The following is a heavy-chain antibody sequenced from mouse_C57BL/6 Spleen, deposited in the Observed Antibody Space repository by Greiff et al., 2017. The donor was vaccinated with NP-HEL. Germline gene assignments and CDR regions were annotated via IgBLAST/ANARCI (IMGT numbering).Heavy chain of an antibody. CDR2: IYPGSGST. CDR3: APYYSNYGYFDV. J-gene: IGHJ1*03. CDR1: GYTFTSYW. D-gene: IGHD2-5*01. V-gene: IGHV1-55*01. Sequence: QVQLQQSGAELVKPGASVKMSCKASGYTFTSYWITWVKQRPGQGLEWIGDIYPGSGSTNYNEKFKSKATLTVDTSSSTAYMQLSSLTSEDSAVYYCAPYYSNYGYFDVWGTGTTVTVSS.